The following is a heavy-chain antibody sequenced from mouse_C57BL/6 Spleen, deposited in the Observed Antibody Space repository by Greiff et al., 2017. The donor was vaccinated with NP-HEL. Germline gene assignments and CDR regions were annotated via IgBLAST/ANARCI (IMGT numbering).Heavy chain of an antibody. CDR1: GFTFSDYY. J-gene: IGHJ1*03. CDR2: ISNGGGST. V-gene: IGHV5-12*01. CDR3: ARCTTVVATEGYFDV. Sequence: EVQLVESGGGLVQPGGSLKLSCAASGFTFSDYYMYWVRQTPEKRLEWVAYISNGGGSTYYPDTVKGRFTISRDNAKNTLYLQMSRLKSEDTAMYYCARCTTVVATEGYFDVWGTGTTVTVSS. D-gene: IGHD1-1*01.